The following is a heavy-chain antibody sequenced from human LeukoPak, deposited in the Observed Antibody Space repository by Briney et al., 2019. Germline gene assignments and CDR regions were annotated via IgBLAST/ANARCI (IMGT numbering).Heavy chain of an antibody. J-gene: IGHJ4*02. CDR1: GYTFSAYY. Sequence: ASVKVSCKASGYTFSAYYIHWVRRAPGQGLEWMGWINPKSGGTNSAQKFQGRVTMTRDTSISTTYMELSRLTSDDTAVYYCARGGKVVDTTMVTFFWGQGTLVTVSS. CDR2: INPKSGGT. V-gene: IGHV1-2*02. CDR3: ARGGKVVDTTMVTFF. D-gene: IGHD5-18*01.